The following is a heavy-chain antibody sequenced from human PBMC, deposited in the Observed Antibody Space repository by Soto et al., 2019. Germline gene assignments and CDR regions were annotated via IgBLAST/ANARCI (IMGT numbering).Heavy chain of an antibody. CDR1: GGSISSSDYY. CDR3: ARGALGYVDNWFDP. J-gene: IGHJ5*02. D-gene: IGHD7-27*01. Sequence: TSETLSLTCTVSGGSISSSDYYWGWIRQPPGKGLEWIGSFYYTGNTYYNPSLKSRVTISVDTTKNQFSLKLSSVTAADTAVYYCARGALGYVDNWFDPWGQGTLVT. V-gene: IGHV4-39*01. CDR2: FYYTGNT.